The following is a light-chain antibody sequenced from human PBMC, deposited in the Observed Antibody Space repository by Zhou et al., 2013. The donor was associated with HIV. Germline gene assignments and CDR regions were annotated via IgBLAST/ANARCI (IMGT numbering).Light chain of an antibody. V-gene: IGKV1-17*03. Sequence: DIQMTQSPSAMSASVGDRVTITCRASQGISNDLAWFQQRPGQVPRRLIYAASSLQSGVPSRFSGSGSGTDFTLTISSLEPEDFAVYYCQQRSDWPPTFGGGARVDIK. J-gene: IGKJ4*01. CDR1: QGISND. CDR2: AAS. CDR3: QQRSDWPPT.